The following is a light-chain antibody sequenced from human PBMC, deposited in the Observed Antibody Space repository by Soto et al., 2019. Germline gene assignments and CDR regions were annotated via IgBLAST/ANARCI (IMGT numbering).Light chain of an antibody. CDR3: QQRSGA. CDR1: QSVSSSY. CDR2: DAS. Sequence: IVMTQSPATLSLSPGEKATLSCRASQSVSSSYLAWYQQKPGQAPRLLIYDASNRATGIPARFSGSGSGTDFTLTISSLEPEDFAVYYCQQRSGAFGGGTKVDIK. J-gene: IGKJ4*01. V-gene: IGKV3D-20*02.